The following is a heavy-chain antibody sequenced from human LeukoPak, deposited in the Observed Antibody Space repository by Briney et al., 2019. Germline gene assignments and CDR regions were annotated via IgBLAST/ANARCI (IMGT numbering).Heavy chain of an antibody. J-gene: IGHJ4*02. CDR2: ISSSSSTI. CDR1: GFTFNSYE. CDR3: ARDQHGSGNYKCYFDY. Sequence: GGSRRLSCAASGFTFNSYEMNWVRQAPGKGLEWISYISSSSSTIYYADSVKGRFTISRDNAKNSLYLQMNSLRVEDTAVYYCARDQHGSGNYKCYFDYWGQGTLVTVSS. V-gene: IGHV3-48*03. D-gene: IGHD3-10*01.